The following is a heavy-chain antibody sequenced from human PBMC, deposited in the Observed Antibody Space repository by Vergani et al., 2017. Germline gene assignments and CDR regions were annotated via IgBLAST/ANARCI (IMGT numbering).Heavy chain of an antibody. CDR2: IYYSGST. V-gene: IGHV4-31*03. J-gene: IGHJ4*02. Sequence: QVQLQESGPGLVKPSQTLSLTCTVSGGSISSGGYYWSWIRQHPGKGLEWIGYIYYSGSTYYNPSLKSRVTISVDTSKNQFSRKLSSVTAADTAVYYCARGRGGDPAYFDYWGQGTLVTVSS. CDR3: ARGRGGDPAYFDY. D-gene: IGHD4-17*01. CDR1: GGSISSGGYY.